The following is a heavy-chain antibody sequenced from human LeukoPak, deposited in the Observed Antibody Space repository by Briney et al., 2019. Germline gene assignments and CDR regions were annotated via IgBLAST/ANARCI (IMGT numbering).Heavy chain of an antibody. CDR2: IYPGDSDT. J-gene: IGHJ6*02. D-gene: IGHD2-2*02. V-gene: IGHV5-51*01. CDR1: GYSFTSYW. CDR3: ARHHCSSTSCYRGYYYYGMDV. Sequence: GESLKISCKGSGYSFTSYWIGWVRQMPGKGLEWMGIIYPGDSDTRYSPSFQGQVTISADKSISTAYLQWGSLKASDTAMYYCARHHCSSTSCYRGYYYYGMDVWGQGTTVTVSS.